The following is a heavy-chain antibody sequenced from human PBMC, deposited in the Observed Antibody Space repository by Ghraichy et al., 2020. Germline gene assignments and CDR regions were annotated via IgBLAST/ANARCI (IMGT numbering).Heavy chain of an antibody. CDR3: ARAGGQLEYYYYYGMDV. J-gene: IGHJ6*02. Sequence: SQTLSLTCTVSGGSISSYYWSWIRQPPGKGLEWIGYIYYSGSTNYNPSLKSRVTISVDTSKDQFSLKLSSVTAADTAVYYCARAGGQLEYYYYYGMDVWGQGTTVTASS. D-gene: IGHD2-2*01. CDR1: GGSISSYY. V-gene: IGHV4-59*01. CDR2: IYYSGST.